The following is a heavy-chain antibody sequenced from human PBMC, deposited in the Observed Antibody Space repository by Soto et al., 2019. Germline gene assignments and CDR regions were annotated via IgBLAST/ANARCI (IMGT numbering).Heavy chain of an antibody. J-gene: IGHJ5*02. CDR2: ISTYDGNT. CDR3: ARKSSSSSWFDP. V-gene: IGHV1-18*01. CDR1: GYTFFTYG. D-gene: IGHD6-6*01. Sequence: ASVKVSRKASGYTFFTYGITWVRQAPGQGLEWMGWISTYDGNTDYAKKLQGRVTMTTATSTRTAYMELRSLRSDDTAVYYCARKSSSSSWFDPWGLGTLGTVSS.